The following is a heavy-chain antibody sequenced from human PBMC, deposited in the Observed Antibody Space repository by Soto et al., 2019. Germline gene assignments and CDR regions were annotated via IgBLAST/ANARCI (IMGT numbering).Heavy chain of an antibody. J-gene: IGHJ6*02. V-gene: IGHV4-39*01. D-gene: IGHD6-6*01. CDR1: GGSISSSSYY. CDR3: ARRVGIAARAYYYYGMDV. CDR2: IYYSGST. Sequence: SETLSLTCTVSGGSISSSSYYWGWIRQPPGKGLEWIGSIYYSGSTYYNPSLKSRVTISVDTSKNQFSLKLSSVAAADTAVYYCARRVGIAARAYYYYGMDVWGQGTTVTV.